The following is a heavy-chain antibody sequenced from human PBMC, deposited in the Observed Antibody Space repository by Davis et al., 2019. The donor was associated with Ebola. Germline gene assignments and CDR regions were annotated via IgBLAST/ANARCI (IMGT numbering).Heavy chain of an antibody. J-gene: IGHJ3*02. Sequence: GESLKISCAASGFTFSSYSMNWVRQAPGKGLEWVLYISSSSSTIYYADSVKGRFTISRDNAKNSLYLQMNSLRDEDTAVYYCARDTVGANTAFDIWGQGTMVTVSS. V-gene: IGHV3-48*02. D-gene: IGHD1-26*01. CDR2: ISSSSSTI. CDR1: GFTFSSYS. CDR3: ARDTVGANTAFDI.